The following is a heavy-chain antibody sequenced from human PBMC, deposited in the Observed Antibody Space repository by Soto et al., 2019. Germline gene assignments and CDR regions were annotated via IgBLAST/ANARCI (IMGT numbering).Heavy chain of an antibody. V-gene: IGHV4-61*01. CDR3: ARDIRGYSRAFDY. D-gene: IGHD5-18*01. Sequence: TLSLTCTVAGDSVSSDNYFWTWIRQPPGKGLEWIGYIYSSGNTNYNPSLKSRVSISLDKSRNQFSLKLTSVTAADTAVYYCARDIRGYSRAFDYWGQGTLVTVSS. J-gene: IGHJ4*02. CDR2: IYSSGNT. CDR1: GDSVSSDNYF.